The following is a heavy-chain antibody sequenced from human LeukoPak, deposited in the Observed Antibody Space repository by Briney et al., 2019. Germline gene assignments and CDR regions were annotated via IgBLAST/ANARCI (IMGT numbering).Heavy chain of an antibody. CDR3: ARPKRWLQSGWYYFDY. J-gene: IGHJ4*02. CDR2: IIPIFGTT. CDR1: GGTVRRFG. Sequence: GASVKVSCKASGGTVRRFGISWVRQAPGQGLEWMGGIIPIFGTTSYVQKFQGRVTINADESTSTAYMELSSLRSEDTAVYYCARPKRWLQSGWYYFDYWGQGTLVTVSS. D-gene: IGHD5-24*01. V-gene: IGHV1-69*13.